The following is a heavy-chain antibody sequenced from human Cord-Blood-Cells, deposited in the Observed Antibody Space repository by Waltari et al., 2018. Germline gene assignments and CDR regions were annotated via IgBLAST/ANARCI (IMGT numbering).Heavy chain of an antibody. J-gene: IGHJ3*02. CDR1: GFTFSSYS. D-gene: IGHD3-10*01. CDR2: ISSSSSTI. Sequence: EVQLVESGGGLVQPGGSLRLSCAASGFTFSSYSMNWVRQAPGKGLEWVSYISSSSSTIYYADSVKGRFTISRDNAKNSLYLQMNSLRDEDTAVDYCARDDYYGSGSYDAFDIWGQGTMVTVSS. V-gene: IGHV3-48*02. CDR3: ARDDYYGSGSYDAFDI.